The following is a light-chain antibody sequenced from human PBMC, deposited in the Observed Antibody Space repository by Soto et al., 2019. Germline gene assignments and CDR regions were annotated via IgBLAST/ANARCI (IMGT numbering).Light chain of an antibody. Sequence: EIVLTQSPCTLSLSPGDRATLSCRASQSVNSGYLAWYQQKLGQAPRLLIYGGSIRATGVPDRFSGSGSGTDFALTISTLEPEDSAVYFCHCQQWPYSPMYTFGQGTKLEIK. J-gene: IGKJ2*01. CDR1: QSVNSGY. CDR3: HCQQWPYSPMYT. V-gene: IGKV3-20*01. CDR2: GGS.